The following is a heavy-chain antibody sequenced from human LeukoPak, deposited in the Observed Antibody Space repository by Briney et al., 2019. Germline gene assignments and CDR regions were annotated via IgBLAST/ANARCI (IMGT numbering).Heavy chain of an antibody. CDR2: VNHSGST. Sequence: SETLSLTCAVYGGSFSGYYWSWIRQPPGKGLEWIGEVNHSGSTNYNPSLKSRVTISVDTSKNQFSLKLSSVTAADTAVYYCARGYINITFGGVTPTYYFDYWGKGPLVTVSS. D-gene: IGHD3-16*01. J-gene: IGHJ4*02. CDR3: ARGYINITFGGVTPTYYFDY. CDR1: GGSFSGYY. V-gene: IGHV4-34*01.